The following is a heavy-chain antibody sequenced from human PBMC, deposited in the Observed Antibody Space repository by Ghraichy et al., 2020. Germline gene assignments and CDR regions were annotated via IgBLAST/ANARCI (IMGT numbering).Heavy chain of an antibody. CDR3: ARTCSSCPFNL. J-gene: IGHJ2*01. CDR1: RFPFSTSS. Sequence: GGSLRLSCEASRFPFSTSSMAWVRQAPGSGLEWVSTINARADTTYFADSVRGRFSIARDNSKNTVFLHMNSLRADDTAVYYCARTCSSCPFNLWGLGALV. V-gene: IGHV3-23*01. D-gene: IGHD2-2*01. CDR2: INARADTT.